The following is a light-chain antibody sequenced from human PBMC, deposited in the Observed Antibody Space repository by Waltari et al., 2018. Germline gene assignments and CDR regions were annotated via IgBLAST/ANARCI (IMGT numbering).Light chain of an antibody. CDR2: DAS. CDR3: QQYDNLPPPYT. J-gene: IGKJ2*01. V-gene: IGKV1-33*01. Sequence: DIQMTQSPSSLSASVGDRVTITCQASQDISNYLNWYQQKPGKAPKLLIYDASNLETGVPSRFSGRGSGTDFTFTISSLQPEDIATYYCQQYDNLPPPYTFGQGTKLEIK. CDR1: QDISNY.